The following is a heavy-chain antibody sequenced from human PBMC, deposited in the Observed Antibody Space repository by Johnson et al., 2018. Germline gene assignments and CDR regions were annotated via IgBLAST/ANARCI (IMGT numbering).Heavy chain of an antibody. D-gene: IGHD3-10*01. J-gene: IGHJ6*03. V-gene: IGHV3-30*18. Sequence: VQLVETGGGVVQPGRSLRLSCAASGFTFSSYGMHWVRQAPGKGLEWVAVISYDGSNKYYADSVKGRFTISRDNSKTTLYLQMKSLRADDTAVYYCAKDRGAAPYYYYYMDVWGKGTTVTVSS. CDR3: AKDRGAAPYYYYYMDV. CDR1: GFTFSSYG. CDR2: ISYDGSNK.